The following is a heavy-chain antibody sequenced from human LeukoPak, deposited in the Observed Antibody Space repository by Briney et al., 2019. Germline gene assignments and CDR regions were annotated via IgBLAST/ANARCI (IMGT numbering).Heavy chain of an antibody. Sequence: GGSLRLSCAASGFTFSSYAMNWVRQAPGKGLEWVSAISGSGGSTYYADSVKGRFTISRDNSKNTLFLQMDSLRAEDTAVYYCAKGRWLQFGTSYFDYWGQGTLVTVPS. D-gene: IGHD5-24*01. CDR1: GFTFSSYA. CDR3: AKGRWLQFGTSYFDY. V-gene: IGHV3-23*01. J-gene: IGHJ4*02. CDR2: ISGSGGST.